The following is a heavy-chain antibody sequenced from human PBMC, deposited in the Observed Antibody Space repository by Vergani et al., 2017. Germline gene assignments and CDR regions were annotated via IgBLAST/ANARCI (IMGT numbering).Heavy chain of an antibody. J-gene: IGHJ4*02. CDR2: IYTSGST. CDR1: GGSISSGSYY. Sequence: QVQLQESGPGLVKPSQTLSLTCTVSGGSISSGSYYWSWIRQPAGKGLEWIGRIYTSGSTNYNPSLKSRVTMSVDTSKNQFSLKLSSVTAADTAVYYCARDLGFWSGYLDWGKGTLVTVSS. D-gene: IGHD3-3*01. CDR3: ARDLGFWSGYLD. V-gene: IGHV4-61*02.